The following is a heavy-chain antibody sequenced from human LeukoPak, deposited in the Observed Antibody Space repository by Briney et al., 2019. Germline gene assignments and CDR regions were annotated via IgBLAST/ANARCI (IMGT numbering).Heavy chain of an antibody. V-gene: IGHV1-3*01. D-gene: IGHD6-19*01. CDR2: INAANGNT. Sequence: ASVKVSCKTSGFTFTTYSMHWVRQAPGERLEWMGWINAANGNTQYSQKFQGRVTITRDTSAGTAYMELSSLRSEDTAVYYCVRGAPIRVAVAATFDPWGQGTLVTVPS. CDR1: GFTFTTYS. J-gene: IGHJ5*02. CDR3: VRGAPIRVAVAATFDP.